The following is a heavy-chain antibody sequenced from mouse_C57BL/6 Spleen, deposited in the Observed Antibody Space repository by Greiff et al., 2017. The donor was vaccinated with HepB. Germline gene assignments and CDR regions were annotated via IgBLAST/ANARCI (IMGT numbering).Heavy chain of an antibody. V-gene: IGHV5-9-1*02. Sequence: EVKVVESGEGLVKPGGSLKLSCAASGFTFSSYAMSWVRQTPEKRLEWVAYISSGGDYIYYADTVKGRFTISRDNARNTLYLQMSSLKSEDTAMYYCTRGGSSAWFAYWGQGTLVTVSA. D-gene: IGHD1-1*01. CDR2: ISSGGDYI. CDR3: TRGGSSAWFAY. CDR1: GFTFSSYA. J-gene: IGHJ3*01.